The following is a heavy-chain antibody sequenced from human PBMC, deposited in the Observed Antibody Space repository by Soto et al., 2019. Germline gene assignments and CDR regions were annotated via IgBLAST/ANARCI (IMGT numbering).Heavy chain of an antibody. D-gene: IGHD2-15*01. CDR2: IYYSGST. CDR3: ASMIRYCSGGSCSTGWFDP. J-gene: IGHJ5*02. Sequence: KPSETLSLTCTVSGGSISSGGYYWSWIRQHPGKGLEWIGYIYYSGSTYYNPSLKSRVTISVDTSKNQFSLKLSSVTAADTAVYYCASMIRYCSGGSCSTGWFDPWGQGTLVTVSS. CDR1: GGSISSGGYY. V-gene: IGHV4-31*03.